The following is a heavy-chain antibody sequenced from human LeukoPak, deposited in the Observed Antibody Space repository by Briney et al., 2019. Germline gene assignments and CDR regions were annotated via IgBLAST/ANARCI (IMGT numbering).Heavy chain of an antibody. Sequence: GGSLRLSCAASGFTFSSYSMNWVRQAPGKGLEWVSSISSSSSYIYYADSVKGRFTISRDNAKNTLYLQMNSLRAEDTAVYYCARGGQIVVVPADLDYWGQGTLVTVSS. CDR1: GFTFSSYS. CDR3: ARGGQIVVVPADLDY. V-gene: IGHV3-21*01. CDR2: ISSSSSYI. J-gene: IGHJ4*02. D-gene: IGHD2-2*01.